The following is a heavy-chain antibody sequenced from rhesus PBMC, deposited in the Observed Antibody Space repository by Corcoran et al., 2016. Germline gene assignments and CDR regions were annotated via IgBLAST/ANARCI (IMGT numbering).Heavy chain of an antibody. J-gene: IGHJ5-2*02. Sequence: QVQLQESGPGLVKPSETLPLTCAVSGASISSNYWSWIRQASGKGLEWVGRICVSGSSNDSTPSLRRRVTSSIDTSKNQFSLKLSSVTAADTAVYYCASPDYGKSRGDSLDVWGRGVLGTVSS. V-gene: IGHV4S2*01. CDR3: ASPDYGKSRGDSLDV. D-gene: IGHD4-35*01. CDR1: GASISSNY. CDR2: ICVSGSSN.